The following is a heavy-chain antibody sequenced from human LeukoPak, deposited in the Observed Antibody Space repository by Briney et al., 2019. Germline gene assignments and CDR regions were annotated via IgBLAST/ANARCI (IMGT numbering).Heavy chain of an antibody. Sequence: PGGSLRLSCAASGFTFSSYAMHWVRQAPGKGLEWVAVISYDGSNKYYADSVKGRFTISRDNSKNTLYLQMNSLRAEDTAVYYCARRSSGYYFARFGWDYMDVWGQGTTVTVSS. J-gene: IGHJ6*02. CDR2: ISYDGSNK. CDR3: ARRSSGYYFARFGWDYMDV. V-gene: IGHV3-30-3*01. CDR1: GFTFSSYA. D-gene: IGHD3-22*01.